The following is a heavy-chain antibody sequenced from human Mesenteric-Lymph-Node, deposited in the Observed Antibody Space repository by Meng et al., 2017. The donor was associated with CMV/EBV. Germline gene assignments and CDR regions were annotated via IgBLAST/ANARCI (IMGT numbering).Heavy chain of an antibody. CDR1: GYTFTGYY. CDR2: MNPNSGNT. V-gene: IGHV1-8*03. D-gene: IGHD2-2*01. Sequence: GESLKISCKPSGYTFTGYYMHWVRQAPGQGLEWMGWMNPNSGNTGYAQKFQGRVTITADKSTSTAYMELSSLRSEDTAVYYCAREGCINASCYGFWLDPWGQGTLVTVSS. J-gene: IGHJ5*02. CDR3: AREGCINASCYGFWLDP.